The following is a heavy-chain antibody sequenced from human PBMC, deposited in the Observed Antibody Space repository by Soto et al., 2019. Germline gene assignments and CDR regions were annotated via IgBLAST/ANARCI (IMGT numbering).Heavy chain of an antibody. CDR1: GFTFSSYA. CDR2: ISGSGGST. Sequence: LRLSCAASGFTFSSYAMSWVRQAPGNGLEWVSAISGSGGSTYYADSVKDRFTISRDNSKNTLYLQMNSLRAEDTAVYYCAKEFIAAAGSYYYYGMDVWGQGTTVTVSS. V-gene: IGHV3-23*01. D-gene: IGHD6-13*01. J-gene: IGHJ6*02. CDR3: AKEFIAAAGSYYYYGMDV.